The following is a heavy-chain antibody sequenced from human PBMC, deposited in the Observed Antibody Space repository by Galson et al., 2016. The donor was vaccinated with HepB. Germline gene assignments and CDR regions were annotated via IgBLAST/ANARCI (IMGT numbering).Heavy chain of an antibody. CDR1: GFTFSTCA. J-gene: IGHJ4*02. V-gene: IGHV3-23*01. D-gene: IGHD2-21*01. Sequence: SLRLSCAASGFTFSTCAMGWVRQAPGKGLEWVSAISNSGGITYYADSVKGRFTISRDNSKDTLYLQMNRLRVEDTALYYCVKEFVATGAVVGDYWDQGTLVSVSS. CDR3: VKEFVATGAVVGDY. CDR2: ISNSGGIT.